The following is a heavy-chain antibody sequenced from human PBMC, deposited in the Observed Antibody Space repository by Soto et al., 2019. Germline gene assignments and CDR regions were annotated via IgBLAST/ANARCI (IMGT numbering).Heavy chain of an antibody. CDR3: AREGSIAFDI. CDR1: GFTVSSNY. CDR2: LYSGGST. D-gene: IGHD6-6*01. J-gene: IGHJ3*02. Sequence: EVQVVESGEGLVQPGGSLRLSCAASGFTVSSNYMSWVRQAPGKGLEWVSVLYSGGSTYYADSVKGRFTISRDNSKNTLYLQMNSLRAEDTAVYYCAREGSIAFDIWGQGTMVTVSS. V-gene: IGHV3-66*01.